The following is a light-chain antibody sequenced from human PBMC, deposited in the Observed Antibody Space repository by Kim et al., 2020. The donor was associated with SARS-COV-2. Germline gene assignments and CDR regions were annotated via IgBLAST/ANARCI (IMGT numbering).Light chain of an antibody. J-gene: IGLJ3*02. Sequence: GQRGTTPGTVSSSNIGAGYDVHWYQQWPGTAPRLLIYANNNRPSGVPDRFSGSKSGTSASLAITGLQAEDEAVYYCQSSDSSLSGVFGGGTQLTVL. CDR1: SSNIGAGYD. CDR2: ANN. CDR3: QSSDSSLSGV. V-gene: IGLV1-40*01.